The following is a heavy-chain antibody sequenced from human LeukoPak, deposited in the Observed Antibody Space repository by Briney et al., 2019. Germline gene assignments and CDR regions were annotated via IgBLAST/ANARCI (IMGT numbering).Heavy chain of an antibody. D-gene: IGHD3-22*01. CDR1: GGSISNYY. V-gene: IGHV4-4*07. CDR3: ARDAYYYDTSGYYILDY. Sequence: PSETLSLTCTVSGGSISNYYWIWVRQSAGKGLEWIGRIYASGDTYYSPSLQSRVTMSVDTSKNQFSLRLNSVTAADTAVYYCARDAYYYDTSGYYILDYWGQGTLVTVSS. CDR2: IYASGDT. J-gene: IGHJ4*02.